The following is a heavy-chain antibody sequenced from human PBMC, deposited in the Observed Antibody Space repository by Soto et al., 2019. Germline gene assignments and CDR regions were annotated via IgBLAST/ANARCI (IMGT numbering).Heavy chain of an antibody. V-gene: IGHV1-3*01. Sequence: ASVKVSCKASGYTFSNYIMHWVRQAPGQRLEWMGWLNAGNGNTKYSQKFQGRVTVTRDTSASTAYMELNSLRSEDTAVYYCARVKWLLTDAFDIWGQGTMVTVSS. J-gene: IGHJ3*02. CDR2: LNAGNGNT. CDR3: ARVKWLLTDAFDI. D-gene: IGHD3-22*01. CDR1: GYTFSNYI.